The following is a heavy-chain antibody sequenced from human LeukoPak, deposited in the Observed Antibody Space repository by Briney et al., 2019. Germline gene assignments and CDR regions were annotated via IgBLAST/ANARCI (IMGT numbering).Heavy chain of an antibody. CDR2: ISSSSSYI. CDR3: ARDLGSSGYYYAFDY. Sequence: GSLRLSCAASGFTFSSYSMNWVRQAPGKGLEWVSSISSSSSYIYYADSVKGRFTISRDNAKNSLYLQMNSLRAEDTAVYYCARDLGSSGYYYAFDYWGQGTLVTVSS. J-gene: IGHJ4*02. V-gene: IGHV3-21*01. CDR1: GFTFSSYS. D-gene: IGHD3-22*01.